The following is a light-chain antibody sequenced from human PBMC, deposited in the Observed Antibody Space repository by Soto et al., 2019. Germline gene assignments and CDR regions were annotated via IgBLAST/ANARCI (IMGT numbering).Light chain of an antibody. CDR3: AAWDDSLNCFYV. J-gene: IGLJ1*01. CDR1: SSNIGSNT. Sequence: QSVLTQPHSASGSPGQRVTISCSGSSSNIGSNTVNWYQQLPGTAPKLLIYSNNQRPSGVPDRFSGSKSGTSASLAISGPQSEDEADYYCAAWDDSLNCFYVFGTGTKVTVL. V-gene: IGLV1-44*01. CDR2: SNN.